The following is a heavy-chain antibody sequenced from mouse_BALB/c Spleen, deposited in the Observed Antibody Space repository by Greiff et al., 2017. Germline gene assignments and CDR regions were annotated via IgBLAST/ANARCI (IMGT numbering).Heavy chain of an antibody. Sequence: DVMLVESGGGLVKPGGSLKLSCAASGFTFSSYAMSWVRQTPEKRLEWVATISSGGSYTYYPDSVKGRFTISRDNAKNTLYLQMSSLRSEDTAMYYCARKAPMDYWGQGTSVTVSS. CDR2: ISSGGSYT. CDR1: GFTFSSYA. V-gene: IGHV5-9-1*01. J-gene: IGHJ4*01. CDR3: ARKAPMDY.